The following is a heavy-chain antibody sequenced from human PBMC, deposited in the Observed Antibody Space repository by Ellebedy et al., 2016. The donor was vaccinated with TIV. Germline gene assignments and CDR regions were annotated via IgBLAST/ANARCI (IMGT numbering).Heavy chain of an antibody. J-gene: IGHJ5*02. Sequence: LRLXXAVSGYSISSSNWWGWIRQPPGKGLEWIGYIYYSGSTYYNPSLKSRVTISVDTSKNQFSLKLSSVTAADTAVYYCAREVEYGGNSDWFDPWGQGTLVTVSS. V-gene: IGHV4-28*03. CDR1: GYSISSSNW. CDR2: IYYSGST. CDR3: AREVEYGGNSDWFDP. D-gene: IGHD4-23*01.